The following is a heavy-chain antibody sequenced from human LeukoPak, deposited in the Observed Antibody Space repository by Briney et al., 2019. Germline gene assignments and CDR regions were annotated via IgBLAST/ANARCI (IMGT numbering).Heavy chain of an antibody. CDR2: ISGNGGTT. V-gene: IGHV3-23*01. D-gene: IGHD4-11*01. CDR3: AKDYSNYFFFDY. J-gene: IGHJ4*02. CDR1: GFTFSTYG. Sequence: GGPLRLSCAASGFTFSTYGMSWVRQAPGKGLEWVSAISGNGGTTYYADSVKGRFTISRDNSKNTLFLQMNTLRAEDTAVYYCAKDYSNYFFFDYWGQGTLVTVSS.